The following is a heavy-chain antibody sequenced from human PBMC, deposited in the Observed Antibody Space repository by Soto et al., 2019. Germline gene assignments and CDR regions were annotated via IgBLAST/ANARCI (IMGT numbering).Heavy chain of an antibody. J-gene: IGHJ4*02. V-gene: IGHV4-39*01. Sequence: QLQLQESGPGLVKPSETLSLTCTVSGGSISSSSYYWGWIRQPPGKALEWIGSIYYSGSTSYHPSIKSRVTTSLDPSKNQFSLNLSSVTAADIALYYCVRNIISVGAAAVDYWGQGTLVTVSS. CDR2: IYYSGST. CDR1: GGSISSSSYY. CDR3: VRNIISVGAAAVDY. D-gene: IGHD6-13*01.